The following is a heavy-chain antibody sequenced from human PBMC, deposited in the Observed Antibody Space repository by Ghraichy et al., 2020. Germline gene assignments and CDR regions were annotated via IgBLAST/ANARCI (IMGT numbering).Heavy chain of an antibody. D-gene: IGHD5-18*01. J-gene: IGHJ4*02. CDR3: ARHLWDTAHIDY. CDR2: IYYSGST. Sequence: SETLSLTCTVSGGSISSYYWSWIRQPPGKGLEWIGYIYYSGSTNYNPSLKSRVIISVDTSKNQFSLKLSSVTAADTAVYYCARHLWDTAHIDYWGQGTLVTVSS. CDR1: GGSISSYY. V-gene: IGHV4-59*08.